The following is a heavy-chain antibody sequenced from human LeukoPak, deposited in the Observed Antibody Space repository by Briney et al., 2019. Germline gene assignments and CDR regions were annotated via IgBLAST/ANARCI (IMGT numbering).Heavy chain of an antibody. V-gene: IGHV4-4*07. Sequence: KSSETLSLTCTVSGGSISSYYWSWILQPAGKGLEWIGRIYTSGSTNYNSSLKSRVTMSVDTSKNQFSLKLSSVTAADTAVYYCAGGGLMGDYVWGSYRSYDAFDIWGQGTMVTVSS. CDR1: GGSISSYY. J-gene: IGHJ3*02. CDR2: IYTSGST. D-gene: IGHD3-16*02. CDR3: AGGGLMGDYVWGSYRSYDAFDI.